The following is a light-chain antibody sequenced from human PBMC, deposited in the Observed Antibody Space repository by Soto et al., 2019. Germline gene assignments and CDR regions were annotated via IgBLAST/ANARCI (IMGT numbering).Light chain of an antibody. CDR1: QSVRSDY. CDR2: GAS. CDR3: QQYGSSPRT. V-gene: IGKV3-20*01. Sequence: EIVLTQSPGTLSLSPGERATLSCRASQSVRSDYLAYYQQNPGQAPRLHIYGASTRATGIPDRFTGSGSGTDFTLTISRLEPEDFAVYYCQQYGSSPRTFGQGTKVAIK. J-gene: IGKJ1*01.